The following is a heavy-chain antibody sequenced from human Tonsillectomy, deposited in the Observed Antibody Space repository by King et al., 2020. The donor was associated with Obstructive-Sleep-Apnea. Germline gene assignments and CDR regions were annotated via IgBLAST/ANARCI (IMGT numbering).Heavy chain of an antibody. D-gene: IGHD3-22*01. V-gene: IGHV3-43*01. CDR2: ISWDGGSI. CDR3: AKDSYYYDSSGFYDY. CDR1: GFTFDDYT. J-gene: IGHJ4*02. Sequence: VQLVESGGVVVQPGGSLRLSCAASGFTFDDYTMHWVRQPPGKGLEWDSLISWDGGSIYYADSVKGRFTISRDNSKNSLYLQMSSLRTEDTAFYYCAKDSYYYDSSGFYDYWGQGTLVTVSS.